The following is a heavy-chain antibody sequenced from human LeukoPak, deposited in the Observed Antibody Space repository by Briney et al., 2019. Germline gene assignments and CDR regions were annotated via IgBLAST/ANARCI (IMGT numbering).Heavy chain of an antibody. V-gene: IGHV3-23*01. D-gene: IGHD6-13*01. Sequence: PGGSLRLSCAASGFTFSSYAMSWVRQAPGKGLEWVSAISGSGGSTYYADSVKGRFTISRENSKNTLYLQMNSLRAEDTAVYYCAGYSSSWYPNWFDPWGQGTLVTVSS. CDR3: AGYSSSWYPNWFDP. CDR2: ISGSGGST. J-gene: IGHJ5*02. CDR1: GFTFSSYA.